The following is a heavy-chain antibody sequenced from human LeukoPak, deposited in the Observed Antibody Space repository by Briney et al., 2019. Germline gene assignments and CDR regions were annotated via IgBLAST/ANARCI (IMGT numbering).Heavy chain of an antibody. Sequence: SETLSLTCTVSGGSISSSSYYWGWIRQPPGKGLEWIGSIYYSGSTYYNPSLKSRVTISVDTSKNQFSLKLSSVTAADTAVYYCAGGYCSGGSCYSFDYWGQGTLVTVSS. CDR2: IYYSGST. V-gene: IGHV4-39*07. CDR1: GGSISSSSYY. CDR3: AGGYCSGGSCYSFDY. D-gene: IGHD2-15*01. J-gene: IGHJ4*02.